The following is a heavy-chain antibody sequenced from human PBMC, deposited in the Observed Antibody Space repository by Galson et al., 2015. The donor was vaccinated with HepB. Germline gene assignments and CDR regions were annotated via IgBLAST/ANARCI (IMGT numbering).Heavy chain of an antibody. CDR3: AREGDRSIAGAGGLFYY. CDR1: GFTFSTYA. CDR2: ISNDGTNK. D-gene: IGHD6-13*01. V-gene: IGHV3-30-3*01. Sequence: SLRLSCAVSGFTFSTYAIHWVRQAPGEGLEWVAVISNDGTNKFYGDSVKGRFTISRDNYRNTLFLQMNSLKPEDTAVYYCAREGDRSIAGAGGLFYYWGQGTLVTVSS. J-gene: IGHJ4*02.